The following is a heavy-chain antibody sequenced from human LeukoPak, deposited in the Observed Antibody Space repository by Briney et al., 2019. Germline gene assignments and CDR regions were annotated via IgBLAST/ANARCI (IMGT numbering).Heavy chain of an antibody. CDR2: INHSGST. V-gene: IGHV4-34*01. D-gene: IGHD1-1*01. J-gene: IGHJ4*02. CDR1: GGSFSGYY. CDR3: TREQAGTTVDY. Sequence: SETLSLTCAVYGGSFSGYYWSWIRQPPGKGLEWIGEINHSGSTNYNPSLKSRATISVDTSKNQFFLKLSSVTAADTAVYYCTREQAGTTVDYWGQGTLVTVSS.